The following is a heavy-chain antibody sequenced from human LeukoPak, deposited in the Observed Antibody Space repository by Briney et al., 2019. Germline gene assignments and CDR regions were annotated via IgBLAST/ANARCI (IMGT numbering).Heavy chain of an antibody. Sequence: GGSLRLSCAASGFTFSSYWMHWVRQAPGKGLVWVSGINSDGSSTSYADSVKGRFTISRDNAKNTLYLQMNSLRAEDTAVYYCARGAYFDWLLSYLDYWGQGTLVTVSS. J-gene: IGHJ4*02. D-gene: IGHD3-9*01. V-gene: IGHV3-74*01. CDR3: ARGAYFDWLLSYLDY. CDR1: GFTFSSYW. CDR2: INSDGSST.